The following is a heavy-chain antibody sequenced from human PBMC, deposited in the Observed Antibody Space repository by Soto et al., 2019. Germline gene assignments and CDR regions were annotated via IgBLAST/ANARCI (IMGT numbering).Heavy chain of an antibody. J-gene: IGHJ3*02. V-gene: IGHV5-51*01. CDR1: GYRFTNSW. D-gene: IGHD4-17*01. Sequence: GESLKISCKGSGYRFTNSWIAWVRQMPGKGLEWMGIIYPDDFDTRYSPSFQGQVTISADKSISTAYLQWSSLKASDTAMYFCARLVGGSATVSSRAFDIWGQGTMVTVSS. CDR2: IYPDDFDT. CDR3: ARLVGGSATVSSRAFDI.